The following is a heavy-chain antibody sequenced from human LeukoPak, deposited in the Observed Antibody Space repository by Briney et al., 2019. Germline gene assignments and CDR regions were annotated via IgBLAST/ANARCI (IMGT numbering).Heavy chain of an antibody. D-gene: IGHD3-10*01. J-gene: IGHJ4*02. V-gene: IGHV3-23*01. Sequence: GGSLRLSCAASGFTFSSYAMSWVRQAPGKGLEWVSAISGSGGSTYYADSVKGRFTISRDNSKNTLYLQMNSLRAEDTAVYYCAKDYGSGSYSSEFFYWGQGTLVTVSS. CDR2: ISGSGGST. CDR1: GFTFSSYA. CDR3: AKDYGSGSYSSEFFY.